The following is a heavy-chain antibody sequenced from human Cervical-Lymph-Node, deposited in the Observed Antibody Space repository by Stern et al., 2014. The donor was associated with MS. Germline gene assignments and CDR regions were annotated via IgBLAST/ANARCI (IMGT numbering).Heavy chain of an antibody. CDR2: IWYDGSNK. Sequence: VQLVESGGGVVQPGRSLRLSCAASGFTFSSSGMHWVRQAPGKGLAWVAVIWYDGSNKYYADSVKGRFTISRDNSKNTLYLQMNSLRAEDTAVYYCARDRGWERDAFDIWGQGTMVTVSS. D-gene: IGHD1-26*01. J-gene: IGHJ3*02. CDR1: GFTFSSSG. CDR3: ARDRGWERDAFDI. V-gene: IGHV3-33*01.